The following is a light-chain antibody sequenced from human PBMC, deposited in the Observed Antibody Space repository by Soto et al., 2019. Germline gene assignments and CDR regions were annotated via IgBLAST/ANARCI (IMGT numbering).Light chain of an antibody. V-gene: IGLV2-8*01. Sequence: QSVLTQPPSASGSPGQSVTISCTGTSSDIGGYNYVSWYQQRPGKAPKLMIYEVTKRPSGVPDRFSGSKSGSTASLTVSGLQAEDEADYFCSSYAGSNILLFGGGTKLTVL. J-gene: IGLJ2*01. CDR2: EVT. CDR3: SSYAGSNILL. CDR1: SSDIGGYNY.